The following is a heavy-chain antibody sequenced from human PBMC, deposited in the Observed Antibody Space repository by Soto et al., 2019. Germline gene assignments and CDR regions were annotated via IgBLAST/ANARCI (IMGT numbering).Heavy chain of an antibody. V-gene: IGHV4-30-2*01. D-gene: IGHD3-16*01. J-gene: IGHJ4*02. CDR3: ARGVPTGGVDY. CDR1: GGSISSGGYS. CDR2: IYHSGST. Sequence: SETLSLTCAVSGGSISSGGYSWSWIRQPPGKGLEWIGYIYHSGSTYYNPSLKSRVTISVDRSKTQFSLKLSSVTAADTAVYYCARGVPTGGVDYCGQGTLVTVSS.